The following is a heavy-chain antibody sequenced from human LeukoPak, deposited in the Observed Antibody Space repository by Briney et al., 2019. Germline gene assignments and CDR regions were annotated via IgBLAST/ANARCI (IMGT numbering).Heavy chain of an antibody. CDR1: GYTFTSYG. Sequence: ASVKVSCKASGYTFTSYGISWVRQAPGQGLEWRGWISAYNGNTNYAQKLQGRVTMTTDTSTSTAYMELRSLRSDDTAVYYCARDSLPIGYSGYDLFDYWGQGTLVTVSS. V-gene: IGHV1-18*01. CDR2: ISAYNGNT. D-gene: IGHD5-12*01. CDR3: ARDSLPIGYSGYDLFDY. J-gene: IGHJ4*02.